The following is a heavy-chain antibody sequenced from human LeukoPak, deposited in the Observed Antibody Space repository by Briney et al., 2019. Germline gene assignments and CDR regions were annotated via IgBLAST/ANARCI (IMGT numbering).Heavy chain of an antibody. J-gene: IGHJ6*02. D-gene: IGHD3/OR15-3a*01. CDR1: GGTFSSYA. Sequence: ASVKVSCKASGGTFSSYAISWVRQAPGQGLEWMGGIIPIFGTANYTQKFQGRVTITADESTSTAYMELSSLRSEDTAVYYCARDRGRVSYGMDVWGQGTTVTVSS. CDR2: IIPIFGTA. CDR3: ARDRGRVSYGMDV. V-gene: IGHV1-69*13.